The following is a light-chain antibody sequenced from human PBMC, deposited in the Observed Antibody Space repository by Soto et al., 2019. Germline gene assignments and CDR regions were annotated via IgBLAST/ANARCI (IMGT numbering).Light chain of an antibody. V-gene: IGKV3-11*01. Sequence: EIVLTQSPATLSLSPGDRATLSCRASQSIGPYLAWYQQKAGQAPRLLIYDASNRATGIPPRFSGSGSGTDFPLTISSLEPEDFAVYFCQHRSNSPPTWTFGQGTKVEIK. CDR1: QSIGPY. J-gene: IGKJ1*01. CDR3: QHRSNSPPTWT. CDR2: DAS.